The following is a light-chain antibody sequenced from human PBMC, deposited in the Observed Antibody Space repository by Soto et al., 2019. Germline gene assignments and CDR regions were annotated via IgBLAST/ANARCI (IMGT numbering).Light chain of an antibody. CDR3: CSFTSSNPHV. CDR2: EVN. V-gene: IGLV2-23*02. J-gene: IGLJ1*01. CDR1: ISDFGNYNL. Sequence: QSALTQPSSLSGSPGQSITISCTGTISDFGNYNLVSWYQQHPGEVPKLILFEVNKRPSGVSGRFSGSKSGNTASLTISGLQAEDEADYYCCSFTSSNPHVFGTGTKVTVL.